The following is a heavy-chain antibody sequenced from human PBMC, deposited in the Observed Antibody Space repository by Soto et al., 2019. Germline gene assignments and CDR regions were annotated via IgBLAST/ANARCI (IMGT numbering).Heavy chain of an antibody. CDR2: IYYSGST. Sequence: SETLSLTCTVSGGSISSSSYYWGWIRQPPGKGLEWIGSIYYSGSTYYNPSLKSRVTISVDTSKNQFSLKLSSVTAADTAVYYCASADKNWNYASDYWGQGTLVTVSS. CDR3: ASADKNWNYASDY. V-gene: IGHV4-39*01. CDR1: GGSISSSSYY. D-gene: IGHD1-7*01. J-gene: IGHJ4*02.